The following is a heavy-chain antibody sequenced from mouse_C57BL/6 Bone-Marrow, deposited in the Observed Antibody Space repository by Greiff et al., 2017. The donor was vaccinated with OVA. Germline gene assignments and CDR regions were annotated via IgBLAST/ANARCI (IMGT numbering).Heavy chain of an antibody. CDR2: IHPNSGST. V-gene: IGHV1-64*01. J-gene: IGHJ2*01. Sequence: QVQLQQPGAELVKPGASVKLSCKASGYTFTSYWMHWVKQRPGQGLEWIGMIHPNSGSTNSNEKFKSKATLTVDKSSSTAYMQLSSLTSEDSAVDYCARKGNPPYFDYWGQGTTLTVSS. CDR1: GYTFTSYW. CDR3: ARKGNPPYFDY.